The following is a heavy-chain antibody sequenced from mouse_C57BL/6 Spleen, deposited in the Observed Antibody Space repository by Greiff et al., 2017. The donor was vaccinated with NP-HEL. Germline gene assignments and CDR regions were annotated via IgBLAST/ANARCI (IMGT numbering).Heavy chain of an antibody. D-gene: IGHD2-2*01. Sequence: QVQLQQSGAELVRPGTSVKVSCKASGYAFTNYLIEWVKQRPGQGLEWIGVINPGSGGTNYNEKFKGKATLTADKSSSTAYMQLSSLTSEDSAVYFCARYGYDVGYYFDYWGQGTTLTVSS. V-gene: IGHV1-54*01. CDR1: GYAFTNYL. CDR2: INPGSGGT. J-gene: IGHJ2*01. CDR3: ARYGYDVGYYFDY.